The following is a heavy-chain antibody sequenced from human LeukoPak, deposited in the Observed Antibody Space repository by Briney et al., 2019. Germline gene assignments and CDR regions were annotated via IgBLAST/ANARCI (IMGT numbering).Heavy chain of an antibody. J-gene: IGHJ6*02. CDR2: ISSSSIDI. Sequence: GGSLRLSCAASGFTFSNYNMNWVRQAPGKGLEWVSSISSSSIDIYYADSVKGRFTISRDNAKNSLYLQMNSLRVEDTAVYYCARPGECTSTSYYYYYYYGMDVWGQGTTVTVSS. D-gene: IGHD2-2*01. V-gene: IGHV3-21*01. CDR1: GFTFSNYN. CDR3: ARPGECTSTSYYYYYYYGMDV.